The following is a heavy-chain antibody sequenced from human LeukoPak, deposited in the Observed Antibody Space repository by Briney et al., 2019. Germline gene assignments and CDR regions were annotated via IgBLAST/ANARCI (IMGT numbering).Heavy chain of an antibody. D-gene: IGHD4-23*01. J-gene: IGHJ4*02. CDR1: GFTFSSYG. CDR3: ASRIYGGYFDY. CDR2: IRYDGNNK. V-gene: IGHV3-30*02. Sequence: GGSLRLSCAASGFTFSSYGMHWVRQAPGKGLEWVAFIRYDGNNKYYADSVKGRFTISRDNSKNTLYLQMNSLRAEDTAVYYCASRIYGGYFDYWGRGTLVTVSS.